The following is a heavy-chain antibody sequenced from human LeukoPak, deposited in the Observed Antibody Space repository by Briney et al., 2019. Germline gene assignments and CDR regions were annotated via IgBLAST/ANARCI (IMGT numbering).Heavy chain of an antibody. D-gene: IGHD6-19*01. V-gene: IGHV3-9*01. CDR2: ISWNSGSI. CDR3: AKGRDPIAVAAPPDY. J-gene: IGHJ4*02. Sequence: GGSLRLSCAASGFKFDEYAMHWVRQVPGKGLEWVSGISWNSGSIGYADSVKGRFTISRDNAKNSLYLQMNSLRAEDTALYYCAKGRDPIAVAAPPDYWGQGTLVTVSS. CDR1: GFKFDEYA.